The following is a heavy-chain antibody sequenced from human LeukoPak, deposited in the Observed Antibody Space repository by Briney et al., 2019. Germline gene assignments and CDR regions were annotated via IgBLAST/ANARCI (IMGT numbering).Heavy chain of an antibody. D-gene: IGHD3/OR15-3a*01. CDR2: IRAKTEGGTA. Sequence: PGGSLRLSCAASGFTFSNAWMTWVRQAPGKGLKWVGLIRAKTEGGTAEYAAPVKGRFTISRDDSKHTLYLQMNSLRNEDTAVYYCTTWTSHWGQGTLVAVSS. J-gene: IGHJ4*02. CDR3: TTWTSH. V-gene: IGHV3-15*01. CDR1: GFTFSNAW.